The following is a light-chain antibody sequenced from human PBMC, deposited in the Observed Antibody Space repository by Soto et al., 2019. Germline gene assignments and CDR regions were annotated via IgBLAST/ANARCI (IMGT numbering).Light chain of an antibody. J-gene: IGKJ1*01. Sequence: EIVLTQSPGTLSVSPGEGATLSCRASQGVSSRYLAWYQKKPGQAPRLLFSGASSRATDTPDRFSGSGSGTDFTLTINRLEPEDFAVYYCQDYGTSWTFGQGTKVDI. CDR1: QGVSSRY. CDR2: GAS. CDR3: QDYGTSWT. V-gene: IGKV3-20*01.